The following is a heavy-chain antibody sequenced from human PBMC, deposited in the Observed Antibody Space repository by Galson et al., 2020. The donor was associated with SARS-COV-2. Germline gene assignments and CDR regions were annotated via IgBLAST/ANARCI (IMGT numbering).Heavy chain of an antibody. CDR2: LSSHGSSA. CDR3: TTRGGVGY. D-gene: IGHD4-17*01. J-gene: IGHJ4*02. V-gene: IGHV3-74*01. Sequence: GGSLRLSCAASGITLSNYWMHWVRQATGKGLVWVSRLSSHGSSAIYADSVKGRFTISRDNAKNTLYLQMNSLRVEDTAVYYCTTRGGVGYWCQGTLVTVSS. CDR1: GITLSNYW.